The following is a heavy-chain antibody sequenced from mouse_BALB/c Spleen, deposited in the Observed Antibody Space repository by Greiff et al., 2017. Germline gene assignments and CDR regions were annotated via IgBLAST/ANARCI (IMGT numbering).Heavy chain of an antibody. CDR1: GFTFSSYA. CDR2: ISSGGSYT. D-gene: IGHD4-1*01. Sequence: EVQLVESGGGLVKPGGSLKLSCAASGFTFSSYAMSWVRQTPEKRLEWVATISSGGSYTYYPDSVKGRFTISRDNAKNTLYLQMSSLRSEDTAMYYCARDWDGYFDVWGAGTTVTVSS. J-gene: IGHJ1*01. V-gene: IGHV5-9-3*01. CDR3: ARDWDGYFDV.